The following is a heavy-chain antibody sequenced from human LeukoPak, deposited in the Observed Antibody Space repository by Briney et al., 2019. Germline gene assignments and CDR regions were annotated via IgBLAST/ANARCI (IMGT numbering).Heavy chain of an antibody. V-gene: IGHV3-21*01. D-gene: IGHD3-3*01. CDR1: GFTFSNYG. CDR3: ARDNYDFWSGYYAGYYYYYMDV. CDR2: ISSSSSYI. Sequence: GGSLRLSCAASGFTFSNYGMHWVRQAPGKGLEWVSSISSSSSYIYYADSVKGRFTISRDNAKNSLYLQMNSLRAEDTAVYYCARDNYDFWSGYYAGYYYYYMDVWGKGTTVTVSS. J-gene: IGHJ6*03.